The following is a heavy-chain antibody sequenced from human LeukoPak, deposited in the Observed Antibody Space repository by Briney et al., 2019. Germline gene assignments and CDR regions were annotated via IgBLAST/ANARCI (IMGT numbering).Heavy chain of an antibody. J-gene: IGHJ4*02. D-gene: IGHD6-6*01. CDR3: ASEYSRQWYSSSPTDY. Sequence: KPGGSLRLSCAASGFTFSSYSMNWVRQAPGKGLEWVSYISSSSYIYYADSVKGRFTISRDNAKNSLYLQMNSLRAEDTAVYYCASEYSRQWYSSSPTDYWGQGTLVTVSS. CDR1: GFTFSSYS. CDR2: ISSSSYI. V-gene: IGHV3-21*05.